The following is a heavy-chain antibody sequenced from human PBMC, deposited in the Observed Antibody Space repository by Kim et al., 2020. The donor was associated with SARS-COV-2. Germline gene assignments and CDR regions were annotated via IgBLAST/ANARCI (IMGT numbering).Heavy chain of an antibody. CDR1: GGSISTYY. CDR2: FSYSGST. D-gene: IGHD6-19*01. CDR3: ARVGVKQWLGL. Sequence: SETLSFTCTVSGGSISTYYWNWIRQSPQKGLEWIGFFSYSGSTNYNPSLKSRVAISVDSSKNQFSLNLSSVTAADTAVYYCARVGVKQWLGLWGRGTLVTGSS. J-gene: IGHJ2*01. V-gene: IGHV4-59*13.